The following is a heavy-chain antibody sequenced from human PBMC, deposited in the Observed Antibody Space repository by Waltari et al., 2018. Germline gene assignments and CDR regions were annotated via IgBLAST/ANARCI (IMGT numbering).Heavy chain of an antibody. J-gene: IGHJ4*02. CDR1: GGSFSGYY. Sequence: QVQLQQWGAGLLKPSETLSLTCAVYGGSFSGYYWSWIRQPPGKGLEWIGEINHSGSTNYNPYLKSRVTRSVDTSKNQFSLKLSYVTAADTAVDYCARRLLYSSSWGVMYYVDYWGQGTLVTVSS. CDR2: INHSGST. V-gene: IGHV4-34*01. D-gene: IGHD6-13*01. CDR3: ARRLLYSSSWGVMYYVDY.